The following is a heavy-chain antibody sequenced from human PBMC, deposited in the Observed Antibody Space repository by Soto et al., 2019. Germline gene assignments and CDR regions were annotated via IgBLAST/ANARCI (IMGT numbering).Heavy chain of an antibody. J-gene: IGHJ6*02. Sequence: QVQLVQSGAEVKKPGSSVKVSCKASGGTFSSYAISWVRQAPGQGLEWMGGIIPIFGTANYAQKFQGRVTITADESTSTAYMELSSLRSEDTAVYYCARVHLWNDVFFYYGMDVWGQGTTVTVSS. D-gene: IGHD1-1*01. CDR2: IIPIFGTA. V-gene: IGHV1-69*01. CDR1: GGTFSSYA. CDR3: ARVHLWNDVFFYYGMDV.